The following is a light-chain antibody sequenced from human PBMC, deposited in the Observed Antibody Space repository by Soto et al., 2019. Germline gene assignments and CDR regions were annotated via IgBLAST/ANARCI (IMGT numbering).Light chain of an antibody. CDR1: QSISTY. V-gene: IGKV1-39*01. Sequence: DIQMTQSPSSLSVSVGDRVTISCRTSQSISTYLNWYQQKPGKPPKVLIYAASSLQSGVPSRFSGSGSGTDFTLTISSLQPEDSATYYCQQYKTHWTFGPGTKVDIK. CDR3: QQYKTHWT. CDR2: AAS. J-gene: IGKJ1*01.